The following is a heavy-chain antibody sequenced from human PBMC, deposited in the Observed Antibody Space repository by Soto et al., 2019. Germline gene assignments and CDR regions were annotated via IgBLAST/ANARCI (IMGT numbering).Heavy chain of an antibody. CDR1: GYSISSGYY. D-gene: IGHD3-3*01. V-gene: IGHV4-38-2*01. Sequence: PSETLSLTCAVSGYSISSGYYWGWIRQPPGKGLEWIGSIYHSGSTYYNPSLKSRVTISVDTSKNHFSLKLSSVTAADTAVYYCARAYPYYDFWSGYSQNWFDPWGQGTLVTVSS. J-gene: IGHJ5*02. CDR2: IYHSGST. CDR3: ARAYPYYDFWSGYSQNWFDP.